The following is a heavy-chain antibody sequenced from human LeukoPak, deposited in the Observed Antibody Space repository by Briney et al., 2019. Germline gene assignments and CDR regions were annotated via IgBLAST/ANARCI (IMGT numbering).Heavy chain of an antibody. V-gene: IGHV4-59*01. D-gene: IGHD2-15*01. CDR3: ARVTYCSGGSCYSVVNAWFDP. CDR1: GVSISSYY. CDR2: ISYSGNT. Sequence: PSETLSLTCTVSGVSISSYYWTWIRQPPGKGLEWIGYISYSGNTKYNPSLKSRVTISVDTSKNQFSLKLSSVTAADTAVYYCARVTYCSGGSCYSVVNAWFDPWGQGTLVTVSS. J-gene: IGHJ5*02.